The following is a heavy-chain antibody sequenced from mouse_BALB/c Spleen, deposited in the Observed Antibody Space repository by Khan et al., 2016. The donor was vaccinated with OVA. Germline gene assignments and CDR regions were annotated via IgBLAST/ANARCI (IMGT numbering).Heavy chain of an antibody. J-gene: IGHJ4*01. CDR2: IWGGGST. CDR3: AKLLWSHYYAMDY. CDR1: GFSLTDYG. D-gene: IGHD1-1*02. V-gene: IGHV2-6-5*01. Sequence: QVQLKESGPGLVAPSQSLSITCTVSGFSLTDYGVSWIRQPPGKGLEWLGLIWGGGSTYYNSVLKSRLSISKDNSTSQVFLKMNSLQTDDTAMYYCAKLLWSHYYAMDYWGQGTSVTVSS.